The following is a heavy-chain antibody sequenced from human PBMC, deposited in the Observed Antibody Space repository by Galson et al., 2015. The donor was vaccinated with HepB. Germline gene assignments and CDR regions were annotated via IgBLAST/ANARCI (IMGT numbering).Heavy chain of an antibody. Sequence: SLRLSCAASGFTFSSYEMNWVRQAPGKGLEWVSYISSSGSTIYYADSVKGRYTISRDNAKNSLYLQMNSLRAEDTAVYYCARADPLLVGFDYWGQGTLVTVSS. CDR1: GFTFSSYE. D-gene: IGHD2-15*01. CDR2: ISSSGSTI. V-gene: IGHV3-48*03. J-gene: IGHJ4*02. CDR3: ARADPLLVGFDY.